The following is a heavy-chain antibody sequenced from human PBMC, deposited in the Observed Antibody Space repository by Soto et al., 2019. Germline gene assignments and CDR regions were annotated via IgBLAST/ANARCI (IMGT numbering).Heavy chain of an antibody. D-gene: IGHD1-1*01. Sequence: QVQLQESGPGLVKPSETLSLTCTVSGGSISSYYWNWIRQPTGKGLEWIGYIYYSGSTNYNPSLKSRVTISVDTSKNQFSLKLSSVTAADTAVYYCARDRNCKGYYGIDVWGQGTTVTVSS. J-gene: IGHJ6*02. CDR1: GGSISSYY. CDR2: IYYSGST. V-gene: IGHV4-59*01. CDR3: ARDRNCKGYYGIDV.